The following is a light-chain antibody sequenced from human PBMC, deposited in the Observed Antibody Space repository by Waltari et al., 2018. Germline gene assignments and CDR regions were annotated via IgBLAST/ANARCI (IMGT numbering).Light chain of an antibody. CDR2: GTS. V-gene: IGKV3-20*01. J-gene: IGKJ1*01. CDR3: QQYGSSPWT. Sequence: ATLSCRASQSVSSSYLARYQQKPGQAPRLLIYGTSRRATGIPDRFSGGGSGTECTLTISRLEPEDFAVYYCQQYGSSPWTFGQGTKVEIK. CDR1: QSVSSSY.